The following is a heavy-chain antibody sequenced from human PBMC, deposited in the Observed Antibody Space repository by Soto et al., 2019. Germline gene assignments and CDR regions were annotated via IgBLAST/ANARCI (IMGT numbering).Heavy chain of an antibody. J-gene: IGHJ4*02. V-gene: IGHV4-59*01. CDR2: VYYGGT. CDR1: GGSMSSNY. D-gene: IGHD4-4*01. CDR3: VSYRGAFYFDH. Sequence: TLSLTCTVSGGSMSSNYWSWIRQSPAKGLEWIGFVYYGGTNYNPSFESRVTMSVDTPKKQFSLELTDVPAADTAVYYCVSYRGAFYFDHWGQGPLVTVSS.